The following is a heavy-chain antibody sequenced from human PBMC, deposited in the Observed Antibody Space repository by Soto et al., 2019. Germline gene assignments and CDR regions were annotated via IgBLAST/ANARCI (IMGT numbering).Heavy chain of an antibody. D-gene: IGHD2-2*01. CDR3: ASQRSTDAFDI. Sequence: SDTLSLTCAVYCGSFSGYYCIGIRQPPGKGLEWIGEINHSGGTNYNPSLKSRVTISVDTSKNQFSLKLSSVTAADTAVYYCASQRSTDAFDIWGQGTMVTVSS. V-gene: IGHV4-34*01. CDR1: CGSFSGYY. J-gene: IGHJ3*02. CDR2: INHSGGT.